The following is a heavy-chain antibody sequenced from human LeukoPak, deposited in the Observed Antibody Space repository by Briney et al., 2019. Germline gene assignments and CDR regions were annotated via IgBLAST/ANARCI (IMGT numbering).Heavy chain of an antibody. J-gene: IGHJ3*02. CDR1: GFTFSDYS. CDR3: ARDRTARAFDI. V-gene: IGHV3-11*05. CDR2: ISSTSYT. D-gene: IGHD1-1*01. Sequence: GGSLRLSCAASGFTFSDYSMSWIRQAPGKGLEWVSYISSTSYTNYAHSVKGRFTISRDNAKNSLYLQMNSLRAEDTAVYYCARDRTARAFDIWGQGTMDTVSS.